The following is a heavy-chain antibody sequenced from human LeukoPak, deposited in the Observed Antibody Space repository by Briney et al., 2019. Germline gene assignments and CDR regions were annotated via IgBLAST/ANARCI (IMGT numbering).Heavy chain of an antibody. V-gene: IGHV4-39*07. CDR3: ASNSGYSYGYSGY. J-gene: IGHJ4*02. Sequence: SETLSLTCTVSGGSISSSSYYWDWIRQPPGKGLEWIGEINHSGSTNYNPSLKSRVTISVDTSKNQFSLKLSSVTAADTAVYYCASNSGYSYGYSGYWGQGTLVTVSS. CDR2: INHSGST. CDR1: GGSISSSSYY. D-gene: IGHD5-18*01.